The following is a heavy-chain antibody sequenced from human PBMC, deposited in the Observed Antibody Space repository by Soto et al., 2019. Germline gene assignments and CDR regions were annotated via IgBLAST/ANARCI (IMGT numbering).Heavy chain of an antibody. V-gene: IGHV1-69*01. D-gene: IGHD7-27*01. CDR1: GGTFSSYA. Sequence: QVQLVQSGAEVKKPGSSVKVSCKASGGTFSSYAISWVRQAPGQGLEWMGGIIPIFGTANYAQKFQGRVTITAEESTSTAYMELSSLRSEDTAVYYWARDPLVTGDLESGMDVWGQGTTVTVSS. CDR2: IIPIFGTA. CDR3: ARDPLVTGDLESGMDV. J-gene: IGHJ6*02.